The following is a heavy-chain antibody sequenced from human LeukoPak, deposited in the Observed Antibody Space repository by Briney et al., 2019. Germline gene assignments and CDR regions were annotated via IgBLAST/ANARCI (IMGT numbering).Heavy chain of an antibody. CDR1: GGSISSYY. D-gene: IGHD3-3*01. CDR2: IYTSGST. Sequence: SETLSLTCTVSGGSISSYYWSWIRQPAGKGLEWIGRIYTSGSTNYNPSLKSRVTMSVDTSKNQFPLKLSSVTAADTAVYYCARGDFWSGYNDYWGQGTLVTVSS. V-gene: IGHV4-4*07. J-gene: IGHJ4*02. CDR3: ARGDFWSGYNDY.